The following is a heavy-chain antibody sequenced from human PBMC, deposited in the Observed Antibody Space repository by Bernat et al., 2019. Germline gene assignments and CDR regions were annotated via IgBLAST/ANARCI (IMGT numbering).Heavy chain of an antibody. CDR2: IYYSGST. CDR1: GGSISSYY. CDR3: ARDDLNYGEWIEYGMDV. J-gene: IGHJ6*02. V-gene: IGHV4-59*01. D-gene: IGHD3-16*01. Sequence: QVQLQESGPGLVKPSETLSLTCTVSGGSISSYYWSWIRQPPGKGLEWIGYIYYSGSTNYNPSLTSRVTISVDTSKNQFSLKLSSVTAADTAVDYCARDDLNYGEWIEYGMDVWGQGTTVTVSS.